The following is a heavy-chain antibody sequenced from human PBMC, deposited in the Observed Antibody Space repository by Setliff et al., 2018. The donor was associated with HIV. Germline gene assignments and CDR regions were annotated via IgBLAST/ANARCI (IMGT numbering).Heavy chain of an antibody. D-gene: IGHD4-17*01. CDR1: GYSISSGYY. J-gene: IGHJ4*02. Sequence: SETLSLTCAVSGYSISSGYYWGWIRQPPGKGLEWIGSIYHSGSTYDSPSLKSRVTISVDTSKNQFSLKLSSVTAADTAVYYCARVRDSGGPYYFDYWGQGTLVTVSS. CDR3: ARVRDSGGPYYFDY. V-gene: IGHV4-38-2*01. CDR2: IYHSGST.